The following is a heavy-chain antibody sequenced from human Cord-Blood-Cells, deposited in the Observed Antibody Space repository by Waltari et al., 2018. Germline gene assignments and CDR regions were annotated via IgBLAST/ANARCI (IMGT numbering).Heavy chain of an antibody. CDR2: INHSRST. V-gene: IGHV4-34*01. Sequence: QAQLQQWAAGLLRPSGTLSPTGAAQGGSFRGYYWTWIRQPPGKGLEWIGEINHSRSTNYNPSLKSRVTISVDTSKNQFSLKLSSVTAADTAVYYCARGGVVEYFQHWGQGTLVTVSS. D-gene: IGHD3-3*01. CDR3: ARGGVVEYFQH. CDR1: GGSFRGYY. J-gene: IGHJ1*01.